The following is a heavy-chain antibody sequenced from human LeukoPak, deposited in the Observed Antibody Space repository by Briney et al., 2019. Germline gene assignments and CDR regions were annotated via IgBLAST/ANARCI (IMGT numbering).Heavy chain of an antibody. CDR1: GGSISSGGYY. CDR3: ARGPTYYYDSSGLYYFDY. J-gene: IGHJ4*02. CDR2: IYYSGST. D-gene: IGHD3-22*01. Sequence: SQTLSLTCTVSGGSISSGGYYWSWIRQHPGKGLEWIGYIYYSGSTYYNPSLKSRVTISVDTSKNQLSLKLSSVTAADTAVYYCARGPTYYYDSSGLYYFDYWGQGTLVTVSS. V-gene: IGHV4-31*03.